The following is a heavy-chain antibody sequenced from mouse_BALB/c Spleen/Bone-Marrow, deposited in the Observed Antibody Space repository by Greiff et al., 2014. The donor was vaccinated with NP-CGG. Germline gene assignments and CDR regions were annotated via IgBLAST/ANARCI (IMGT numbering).Heavy chain of an antibody. V-gene: IGHV1-4*01. CDR2: INPSSGYT. CDR3: ARYRYDWYFDV. D-gene: IGHD2-14*01. Sequence: QVQLKQSGAELARPGASVKMSCKASGYTFTSYTMHWGKQRPGQGLEWIGYINPSSGYTNYNQKFKDKATLTADKSSSTVYMQLSSLTSEDSAVYYCARYRYDWYFDVWGAGTTVTVSS. CDR1: GYTFTSYT. J-gene: IGHJ1*01.